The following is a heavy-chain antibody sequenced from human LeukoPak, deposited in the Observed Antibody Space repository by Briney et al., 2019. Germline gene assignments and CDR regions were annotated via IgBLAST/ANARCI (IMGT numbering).Heavy chain of an antibody. Sequence: GGSLRLSCAASGFTFSSYSMNWVRQAPGKGLEWVSSISSSSSYIYYADSVKGRFTISRDNAKNSLYLQMNSLRAEDTAVYYCARFAHCGDYCYYFDSWGQGMLVTVSS. D-gene: IGHD2-21*01. J-gene: IGHJ4*02. CDR3: ARFAHCGDYCYYFDS. V-gene: IGHV3-21*01. CDR2: ISSSSSYI. CDR1: GFTFSSYS.